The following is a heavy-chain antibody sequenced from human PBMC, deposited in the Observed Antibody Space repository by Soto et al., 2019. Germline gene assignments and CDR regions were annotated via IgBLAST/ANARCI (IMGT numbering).Heavy chain of an antibody. CDR3: ARGEMRGGYGSGSYPYYYYYGMDV. J-gene: IGHJ6*02. CDR2: IYYSGST. D-gene: IGHD3-10*01. V-gene: IGHV4-31*03. Sequence: PSETLSLTCTVSGGSISSGGYYWSWVRQHPGKGLEWIEYIYYSGSTYYNPSLKSRVTISVDTSKNQFSLKLSSVTAADTAVYYCARGEMRGGYGSGSYPYYYYYGMDVWGQGTTVTVSS. CDR1: GGSISSGGYY.